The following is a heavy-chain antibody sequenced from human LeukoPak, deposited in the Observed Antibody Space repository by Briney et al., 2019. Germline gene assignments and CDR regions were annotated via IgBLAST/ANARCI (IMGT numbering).Heavy chain of an antibody. CDR1: GGSVRSGNYF. J-gene: IGHJ4*02. CDR3: ASHYCSGGSCYSGFDY. CDR2: IYYSGST. D-gene: IGHD2-15*01. V-gene: IGHV4-61*01. Sequence: PSETLSLTCTVSGGSVRSGNYFWSWIRQPPGKALEWIGHIYYSGSTKYNPSLKSRVTISVDTSKNQFSLKLSSVTAADTAVYYCASHYCSGGSCYSGFDYWGQGTLVTASS.